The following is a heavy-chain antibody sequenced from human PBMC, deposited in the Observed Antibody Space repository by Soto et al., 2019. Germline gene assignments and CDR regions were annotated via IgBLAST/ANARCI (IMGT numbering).Heavy chain of an antibody. CDR2: IGFGGSPI. CDR3: VRDSSKLAL. V-gene: IGHV3-11*01. D-gene: IGHD6-13*01. J-gene: IGHJ4*02. CDR1: GFIFSDYY. Sequence: QVQLVESGGGLVKPGGSLRLSCAGSGFIFSDYYMSWIRQPPGKGPVWVSYIGFGGSPIYYADSVKGRFTISRDNGKSSVYLQMNSLRADDTAVYYCVRDSSKLALWGQGTLVTVSS.